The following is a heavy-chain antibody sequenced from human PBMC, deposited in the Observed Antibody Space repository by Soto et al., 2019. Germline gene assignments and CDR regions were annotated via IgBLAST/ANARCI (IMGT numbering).Heavy chain of an antibody. CDR3: ARDRGKEQQTVYGMDV. CDR2: IWYDGSNK. J-gene: IGHJ6*02. D-gene: IGHD6-13*01. V-gene: IGHV3-33*01. CDR1: GFTFSSYG. Sequence: GGSLRLSCAASGFTFSSYGMHWVRQAPGKGLEWVAVIWYDGSNKYYADSVKGRFTISRDNSKNTLYLQMNSLRAEDTAVYYCARDRGKEQQTVYGMDVWGQGTTVTVSS.